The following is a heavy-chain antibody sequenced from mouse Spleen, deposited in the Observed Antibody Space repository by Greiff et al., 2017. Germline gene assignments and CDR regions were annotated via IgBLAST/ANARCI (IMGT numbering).Heavy chain of an antibody. CDR3: ARPSLLRYFDY. CDR1: GFTFSSYA. Sequence: EVQLVESGGGLVKPGGSLKLSCAASGFTFSSYAMSWVRQTPEKRLEWVATISSGGSYTYYPDSVKGRFTISRDNAKNTLYLQMSSLRSEDTAMYYCARPSLLRYFDYWGQGTTLTVSS. CDR2: ISSGGSYT. J-gene: IGHJ2*01. V-gene: IGHV5-9-3*01. D-gene: IGHD1-2*01.